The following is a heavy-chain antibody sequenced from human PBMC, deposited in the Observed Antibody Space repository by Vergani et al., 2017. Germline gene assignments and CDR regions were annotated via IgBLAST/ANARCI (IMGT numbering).Heavy chain of an antibody. D-gene: IGHD4-17*01. V-gene: IGHV1-2*02. J-gene: IGHJ5*02. CDR2: INPNSGGT. Sequence: QVQLVQSGAEVKKPGASVKVSCKASGYTFTGYYMHWVRQAPGQGLEWMGWINPNSGGTNYAQKFLGRVTMTRDTSISTSYMELSRLRSDDTAVYYCARGGTTVTTWEVWFDPWGQGTLVTVSS. CDR3: ARGGTTVTTWEVWFDP. CDR1: GYTFTGYY.